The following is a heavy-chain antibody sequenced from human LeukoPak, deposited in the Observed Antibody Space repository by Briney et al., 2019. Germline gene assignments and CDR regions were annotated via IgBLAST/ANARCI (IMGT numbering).Heavy chain of an antibody. CDR1: GFTFSSYS. V-gene: IGHV3-21*01. J-gene: IGHJ4*02. D-gene: IGHD6-13*01. CDR3: ARSQFPGIAAAGTDY. Sequence: GGSLRLSCAASGFTFSSYSMNWVRQAPGKGLEWVSSISSSSSYIYYADSVKGRFTISRNNAKNSLYLQMNSLRAEDTAVYYCARSQFPGIAAAGTDYWGQGTLVTVSS. CDR2: ISSSSSYI.